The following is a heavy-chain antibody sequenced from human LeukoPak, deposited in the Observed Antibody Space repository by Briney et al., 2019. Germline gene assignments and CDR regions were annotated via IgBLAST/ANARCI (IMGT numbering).Heavy chain of an antibody. J-gene: IGHJ4*02. V-gene: IGHV4-34*01. CDR2: INHSGST. D-gene: IGHD3-16*02. Sequence: SETLSLTCAVYGGSFSGYYRSWIRQPPGKGLEWIGEINHSGSTNYNPSLKSRVTISVDTSKNQFSLNLSSLTAADTAVYYCARVAPDDYVWGNYRYTDYWGQGTLVTVSS. CDR1: GGSFSGYY. CDR3: ARVAPDDYVWGNYRYTDY.